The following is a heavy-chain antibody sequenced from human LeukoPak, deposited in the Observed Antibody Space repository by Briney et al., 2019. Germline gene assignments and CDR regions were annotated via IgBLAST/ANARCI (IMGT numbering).Heavy chain of an antibody. CDR3: ARGATKGGNWFDP. J-gene: IGHJ5*02. CDR2: IIPIFGTA. Sequence: SVKVSCKASGYTFTGYYMHWVRQAPGQGLEWMGGIIPIFGTANYAQRFQGRVTITADKSTSTAYMELSSLRSEDTAVYYCARGATKGGNWFDPWGQGTLVTVSS. CDR1: GYTFTGYY. D-gene: IGHD1-26*01. V-gene: IGHV1-69*06.